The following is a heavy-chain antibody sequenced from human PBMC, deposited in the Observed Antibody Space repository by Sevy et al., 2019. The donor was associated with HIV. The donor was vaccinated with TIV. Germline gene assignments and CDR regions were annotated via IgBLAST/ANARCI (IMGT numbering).Heavy chain of an antibody. CDR2: IYYNGHI. CDR1: GGSITSLY. CDR3: AGENAWGRGYS. J-gene: IGHJ4*02. Sequence: SETLSLTCTVSGGSITSLYWNWIRQPPGKGLEWIANIYYNGHINYNPSLKSRVTLSLDTYKNQFSLRLGSVTAADTAMYYCAGENAWGRGYSWGQGTLVTVSS. V-gene: IGHV4-59*08. D-gene: IGHD1-26*01.